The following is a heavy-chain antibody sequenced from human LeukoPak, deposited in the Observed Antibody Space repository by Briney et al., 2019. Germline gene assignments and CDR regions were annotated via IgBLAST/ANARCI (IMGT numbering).Heavy chain of an antibody. CDR2: IYYSGRT. V-gene: IGHV4-30-4*08. CDR3: ARASSSWPPSFDY. J-gene: IGHJ4*02. D-gene: IGHD6-13*01. CDR1: GGSISSSNYY. Sequence: SQTLSLTCTVSGGSISSSNYYWSWIRQPPGTGLEWIGYIYYSGRTYYNPSLKSRVTISVDTSKNQFPLKLSSVTAADTAVYYCARASSSWPPSFDYWGQGTLVTVSS.